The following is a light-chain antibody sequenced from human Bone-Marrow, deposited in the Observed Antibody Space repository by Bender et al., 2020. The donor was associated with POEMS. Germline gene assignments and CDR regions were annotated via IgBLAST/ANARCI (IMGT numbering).Light chain of an antibody. CDR2: SSH. CDR1: SSNIGAHA. J-gene: IGLJ3*02. V-gene: IGLV1-44*01. CDR3: AVWDDSLNGWV. Sequence: QSVLTQPPSASGTPGQRVTISCSGGSSNIGAHAVNWYQHLPGTAPKLLIYSSHRRPSEVPDRFSGSRSGTSASLAISGLQSEDEAYYYCAVWDDSLNGWVFDGGTKLTVL.